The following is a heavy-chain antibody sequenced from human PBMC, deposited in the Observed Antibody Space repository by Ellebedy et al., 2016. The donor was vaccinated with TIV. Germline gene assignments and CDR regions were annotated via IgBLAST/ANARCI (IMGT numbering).Heavy chain of an antibody. D-gene: IGHD5-24*01. Sequence: PGGSLRLSCAASGFTFSSYSLNWVRQAPGKGLEWLTSISSTGFSEYYTDSVKGRFTISRDNAKNSLYLQMNSLTAEDTAIYYCARDRVSQRYGVIAYWGQGTLVAVSS. CDR3: ARDRVSQRYGVIAY. CDR2: ISSTGFSE. CDR1: GFTFSSYS. V-gene: IGHV3-21*01. J-gene: IGHJ4*02.